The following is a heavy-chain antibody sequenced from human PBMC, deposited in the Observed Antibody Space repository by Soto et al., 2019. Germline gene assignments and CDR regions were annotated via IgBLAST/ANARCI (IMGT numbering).Heavy chain of an antibody. CDR2: INPSGGST. V-gene: IGHV1-46*01. CDR1: GYTFTSYY. J-gene: IGHJ6*02. D-gene: IGHD6-19*01. CDR3: ARDPVVAGTGFYGMDV. Sequence: QVQLVQSGAEVKKPGASVKVSCKASGYTFTSYYMHWVRQAPGQGLEWMGIINPSGGSTSYAQKFQGRVTMTRDTSTSTVYMELSSLRSEDTAVYYCARDPVVAGTGFYGMDVWGQGTTVTVSS.